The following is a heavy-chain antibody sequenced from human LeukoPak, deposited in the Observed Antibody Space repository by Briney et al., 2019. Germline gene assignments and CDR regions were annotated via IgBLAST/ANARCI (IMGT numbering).Heavy chain of an antibody. V-gene: IGHV3-30*02. Sequence: GGSLRLSCAASGFTFSSYGMHWVRQAPGKGLEWVAFIRYDGSNKYYADSVKGRFTISRDNSKNTLYLRMNSLRDEDTAVYYCAKDIPTGWSIKYFFDYWGQGTLVTVSS. CDR1: GFTFSSYG. CDR3: AKDIPTGWSIKYFFDY. J-gene: IGHJ4*02. D-gene: IGHD6-19*01. CDR2: IRYDGSNK.